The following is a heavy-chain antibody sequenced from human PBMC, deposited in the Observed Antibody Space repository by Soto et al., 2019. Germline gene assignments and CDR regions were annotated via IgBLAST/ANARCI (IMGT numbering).Heavy chain of an antibody. Sequence: GGSLRLSCAASGFTVSSNYMSWVRQAPGKGLEWVSVIYSGGSTYYADSVKGRFTISRDNSKNTLYLQMNSLRAEDTAVYYCAREPGSSSWTLGGGMDVWGQGTTVTVSS. CDR3: AREPGSSSWTLGGGMDV. CDR2: IYSGGST. D-gene: IGHD6-13*01. CDR1: GFTVSSNY. J-gene: IGHJ6*02. V-gene: IGHV3-53*01.